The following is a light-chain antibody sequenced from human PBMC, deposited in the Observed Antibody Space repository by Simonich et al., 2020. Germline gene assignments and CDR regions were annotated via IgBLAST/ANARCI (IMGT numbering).Light chain of an antibody. CDR1: SSDVGGYNY. CDR2: DVR. CDR3: SSYTSSSTLV. J-gene: IGLJ3*02. Sequence: QSALTQPASVSGSPGQSITIYCTGTSSDVGGYNYVSWYQQHPGKAPKLMIYDVRKRPSGVSNRFSGSKAGNTASLTISGLQAEDEADYYCSSYTSSSTLVFGGGTKLTVL. V-gene: IGLV2-14*01.